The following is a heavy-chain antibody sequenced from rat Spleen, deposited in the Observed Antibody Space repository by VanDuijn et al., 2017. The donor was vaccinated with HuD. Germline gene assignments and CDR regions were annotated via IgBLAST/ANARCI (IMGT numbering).Heavy chain of an antibody. Sequence: EVQLVESGGGLVQSGRSLKLSCAASGFTFSTAWMYWYRQFPEKRLEWVARIKPKSNNYATDYTESVKGRFTISRDDSKSSIYLQMNNLKEEDTAIYYCASPSYWGQGTLVTVSS. V-gene: IGHV6-6*01. CDR3: ASPSY. CDR2: IKPKSNNYAT. CDR1: GFTFSTAW. J-gene: IGHJ3*01.